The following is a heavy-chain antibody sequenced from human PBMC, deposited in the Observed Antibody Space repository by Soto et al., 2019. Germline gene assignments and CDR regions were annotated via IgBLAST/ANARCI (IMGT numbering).Heavy chain of an antibody. CDR1: GFTFNAYA. CDR3: ARFRHIAGDY. CDR2: ISSSSSYT. D-gene: IGHD5-12*01. J-gene: IGHJ4*02. V-gene: IGHV3-11*06. Sequence: GXSLRLSCAASGFTFNAYAMTWFRQPPVKGLEWVSYISSSSSYTNYADSVKGRFTISRDNAKNSLYLQMNSLRAEDTAVYYCARFRHIAGDYWGQGTLVTVSS.